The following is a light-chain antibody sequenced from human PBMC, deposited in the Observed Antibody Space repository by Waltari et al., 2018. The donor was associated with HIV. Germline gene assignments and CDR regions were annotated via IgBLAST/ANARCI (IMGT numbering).Light chain of an antibody. CDR1: QSITTN. CDR2: SAS. V-gene: IGKV1-39*01. CDR3: QQSYSIPFT. Sequence: DIQMTQSPSSLSASVGDRVTITCRASQSITTNLNWYQQKSRAAPKLLIYSASSLPSGVPSRFSGSGSGSDFTLTISSLQPEDFATYYCQQSYSIPFTFGPGTKVDLK. J-gene: IGKJ3*01.